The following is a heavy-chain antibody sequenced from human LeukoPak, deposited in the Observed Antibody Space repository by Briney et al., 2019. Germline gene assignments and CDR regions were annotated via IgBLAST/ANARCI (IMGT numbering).Heavy chain of an antibody. CDR1: GFTVSSNY. D-gene: IGHD2-8*02. CDR2: IYSGGST. CDR3: ALDCCTGSRFDH. V-gene: IGHV3-53*01. Sequence: GGSLRLSCAVSGFTVSSNYMGWVRQAPGKGLEWVSAIYSGGSTYYADSVKGRFTISRNNSKNTLYLQMNSLTAEDMAVYYCALDCCTGSRFDHWGQGTLVTVSS. J-gene: IGHJ4*02.